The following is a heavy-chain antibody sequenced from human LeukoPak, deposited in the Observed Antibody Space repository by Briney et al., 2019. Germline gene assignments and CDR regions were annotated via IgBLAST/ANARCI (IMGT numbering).Heavy chain of an antibody. CDR3: AKAIMVVTAILDY. CDR2: ISGSGGST. D-gene: IGHD2-21*02. Sequence: GGSLRLSCAASGFTFSSYAMSWVRQAPGKGREWVSAISGSGGSTYYADSVKGRFTISRDNSKNTLYLQMNSLRAEDTAVYYCAKAIMVVTAILDYWGQGTLVTVSS. CDR1: GFTFSSYA. V-gene: IGHV3-23*01. J-gene: IGHJ4*02.